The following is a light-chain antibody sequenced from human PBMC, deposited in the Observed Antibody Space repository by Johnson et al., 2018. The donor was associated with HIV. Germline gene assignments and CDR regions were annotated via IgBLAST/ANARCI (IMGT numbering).Light chain of an antibody. CDR1: SSNIGNNY. CDR2: DNN. CDR3: GTWDSCLSAYV. J-gene: IGLJ1*01. Sequence: QPVLTQPPSVSAAPGQKVTISFSGSSSNIGNNYVSWYQQLPGTAPKLLIYDNNKRPSGIPDRFSGSKSATSATLGITGLQTGDEADYYCGTWDSCLSAYVFGTGTKVTVL. V-gene: IGLV1-51*01.